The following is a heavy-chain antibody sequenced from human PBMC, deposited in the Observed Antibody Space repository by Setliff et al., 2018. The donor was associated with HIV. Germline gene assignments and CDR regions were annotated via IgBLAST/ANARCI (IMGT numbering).Heavy chain of an antibody. CDR3: ARDSEFGDPSAAFY. D-gene: IGHD4-17*01. J-gene: IGHJ4*02. V-gene: IGHV3-49*04. CDR2: IRSKVYGGTT. CDR1: GFTFGDYA. Sequence: PGGSLRLSCTTSGFTFGDYAMSWVRQAPGKGLEWVGFIRSKVYGGTTEYAASVKGRFTISRDDSKSIAYLQMNSLKTEDTAVYYCARDSEFGDPSAAFYWGQGTLVTVSS.